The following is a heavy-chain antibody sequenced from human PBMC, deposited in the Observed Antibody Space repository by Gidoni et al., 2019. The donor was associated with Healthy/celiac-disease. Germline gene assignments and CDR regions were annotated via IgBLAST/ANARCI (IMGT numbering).Heavy chain of an antibody. D-gene: IGHD2-15*01. CDR3: AAGLVVVAATPDAFDI. V-gene: IGHV1-58*01. J-gene: IGHJ3*02. Sequence: QMQLVQSGPEVKKPGTSVKVSCKASGFTFTSSAVQWVRQARGQRLEWIGWIVVGSGNTNYAQKFQERVTITRDMSTSTAYMELSSLRSEDTAVYYCAAGLVVVAATPDAFDIWGQGTMVTVSS. CDR1: GFTFTSSA. CDR2: IVVGSGNT.